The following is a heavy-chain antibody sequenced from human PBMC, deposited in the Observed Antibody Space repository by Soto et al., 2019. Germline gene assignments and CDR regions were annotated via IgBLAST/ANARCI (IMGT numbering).Heavy chain of an antibody. CDR2: IHYSGST. Sequence: QVQLKESGPGLVKPSETLSLTCTVSGGSISSHYWAWIRQPPGKGLEWIGYIHYSGSTNYNASLKSRVTISVDTSKNQFSLKLRSVTAADTAVYYCARGGLAARKGRWFDPWGQGTLVTVSS. J-gene: IGHJ5*02. CDR3: ARGGLAARKGRWFDP. V-gene: IGHV4-59*11. D-gene: IGHD6-6*01. CDR1: GGSISSHY.